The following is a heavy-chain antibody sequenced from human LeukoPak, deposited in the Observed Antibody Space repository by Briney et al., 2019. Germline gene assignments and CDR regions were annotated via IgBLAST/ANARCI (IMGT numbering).Heavy chain of an antibody. D-gene: IGHD1-26*01. CDR3: AKENSGTYLYYFDY. CDR2: ISGGDGST. CDR1: GFTFASFA. V-gene: IGHV3-23*01. J-gene: IGHJ4*02. Sequence: GGSLRLSCAASGFTFASFAMSWVRQAPGKGLQWVSAISGGDGSTYYTDSVKGRFTISTDNSKNMLYLQMNSLRPEDTAVYYCAKENSGTYLYYFDYWGQGTLVTVSS.